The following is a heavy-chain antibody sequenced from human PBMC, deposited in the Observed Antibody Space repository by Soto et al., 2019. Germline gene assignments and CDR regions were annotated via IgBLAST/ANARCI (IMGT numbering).Heavy chain of an antibody. Sequence: QVQLQESGPGXVXXXXXXSLTXTVSXXXIXSXGYYWSWIRQHPGKGLEWIGYIYYSGSTYYNPSLKSRVTISVDTSKNQFSLKLSSVTAADTAVYYCAREXXXVRXVXXXXGGMDVWGQGTTVTVSS. CDR3: AREXXXVRXVXXXXGGMDV. CDR2: IYYSGST. CDR1: XXXIXSXGYY. V-gene: IGHV4-31*02. J-gene: IGHJ6*02.